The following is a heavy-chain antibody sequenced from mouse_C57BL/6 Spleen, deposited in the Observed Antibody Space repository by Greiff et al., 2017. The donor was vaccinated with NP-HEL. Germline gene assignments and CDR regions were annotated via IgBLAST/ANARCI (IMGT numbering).Heavy chain of an antibody. CDR1: GFTFSDYG. J-gene: IGHJ4*01. CDR3: ARGGGYYYGSSTWGAMDY. D-gene: IGHD1-1*01. V-gene: IGHV5-17*01. Sequence: EVKLMESGGGLVKPGGSLKLSCAASGFTFSDYGMHWVRQAPEKGLEWVAYISSGSSTIYYADTVKGRFTISRDNAKNTLFLQMTSLRSEDTAMYYCARGGGYYYGSSTWGAMDYWGQGTSVTVSS. CDR2: ISSGSSTI.